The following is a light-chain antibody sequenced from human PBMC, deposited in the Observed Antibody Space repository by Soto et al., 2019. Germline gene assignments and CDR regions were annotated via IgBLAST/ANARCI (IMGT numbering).Light chain of an antibody. V-gene: IGKV1-27*01. CDR1: RGISNY. Sequence: DIQMTQSPSSLSAYLGDRVTITCRASRGISNYLAWYQQKPGRLPKLLLFGASTLQSGVPARFSGSGSGTLFTLTINGLLPEDVAPDYCQKYDRAPFTFGPGTKVDFK. J-gene: IGKJ3*01. CDR2: GAS. CDR3: QKYDRAPFT.